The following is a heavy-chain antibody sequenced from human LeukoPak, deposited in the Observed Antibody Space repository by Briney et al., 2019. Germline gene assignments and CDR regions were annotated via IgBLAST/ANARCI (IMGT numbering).Heavy chain of an antibody. CDR3: ARDRWVRGVTYFDY. J-gene: IGHJ4*02. V-gene: IGHV3-48*01. CDR1: GFTFSSYS. D-gene: IGHD3-10*01. Sequence: PGGSLRLSCAASGFTFSSYSMNWVRQAPGKGLEWVSYISSSSSTIYYADPVKGRFTISRDNAKNSLYLQMNSLRAEDTAVYYCARDRWVRGVTYFDYWGQGTLVTVSS. CDR2: ISSSSSTI.